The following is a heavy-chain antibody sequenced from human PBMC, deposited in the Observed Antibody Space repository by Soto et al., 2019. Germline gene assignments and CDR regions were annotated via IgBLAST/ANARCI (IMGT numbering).Heavy chain of an antibody. CDR3: ARLYYGDHFDY. CDR1: GFTFSSYS. CDR2: IYSGGST. J-gene: IGHJ4*02. Sequence: GGSLRLSCAASGFTFSSYSMNWVRQAPGKGLEWVSVIYSGGSTYYADSVKGRFTISRDNSKNTLYLQMNSLRAEDTAVYYCARLYYGDHFDYWGQGTLVTVSS. D-gene: IGHD4-17*01. V-gene: IGHV3-53*01.